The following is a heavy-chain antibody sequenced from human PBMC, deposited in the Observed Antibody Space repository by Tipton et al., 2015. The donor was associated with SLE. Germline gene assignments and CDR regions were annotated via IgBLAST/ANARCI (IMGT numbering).Heavy chain of an antibody. V-gene: IGHV4-34*01. J-gene: IGHJ4*02. Sequence: TLSLTCAVYGGSFSGYYWSWIRQPPGKGLEWIGEINHSGGTNYNPSLKSRVTISVDTSKNQFSLKLSSVTAADTAVYYCARETGGCFDYWGQGTLVTVSS. CDR3: ARETGGCFDY. D-gene: IGHD2-8*01. CDR2: INHSGGT. CDR1: GGSFSGYY.